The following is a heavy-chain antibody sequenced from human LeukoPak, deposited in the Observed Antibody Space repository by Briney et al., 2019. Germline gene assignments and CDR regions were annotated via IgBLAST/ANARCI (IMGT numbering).Heavy chain of an antibody. CDR2: TYYRSKWYN. CDR3: ARTLRFLEWLPEYFQH. J-gene: IGHJ1*01. Sequence: SQTLSLTCAISGDSVSSNSAAWNWIRQSPSRGLEWLGRTYYRSKWYNDYAVSVKSRITINPDTSKNQFSLQLNSVTPEDTAVYYCARTLRFLEWLPEYFQHWGQGTLVTVSS. V-gene: IGHV6-1*01. D-gene: IGHD3-3*01. CDR1: GDSVSSNSAA.